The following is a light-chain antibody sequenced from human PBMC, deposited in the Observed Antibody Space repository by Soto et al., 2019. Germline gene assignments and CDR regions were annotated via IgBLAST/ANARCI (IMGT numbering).Light chain of an antibody. J-gene: IGKJ4*01. Sequence: DVQMTQSPSSLSASVGDSVTITCRASQSVFNHLSWFQQRPGKGPKLLIYDASSLHAGVPSRFGGSGYGTDFTLTISTVQPEDSAIYYCHQSSSTPLTFGGGTRVELK. CDR2: DAS. V-gene: IGKV1-39*01. CDR3: HQSSSTPLT. CDR1: QSVFNH.